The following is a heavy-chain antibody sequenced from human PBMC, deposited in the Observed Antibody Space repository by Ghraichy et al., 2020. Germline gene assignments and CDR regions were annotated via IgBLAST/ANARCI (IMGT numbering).Heavy chain of an antibody. D-gene: IGHD3-16*02. CDR3: STLKASSSSY. J-gene: IGHJ4*02. V-gene: IGHV3-15*01. CDR1: GFTFTNAW. Sequence: GESLNISCAASGFTFTNAWMSWVRQAPGKGLEWVGRIKSKTDGGTTDYAAPVKGRFTISRDDSKNTLYLQMNSLKTEDTALYYCSTLKASSSSYWGQGTPVTVSS. CDR2: IKSKTDGGTT.